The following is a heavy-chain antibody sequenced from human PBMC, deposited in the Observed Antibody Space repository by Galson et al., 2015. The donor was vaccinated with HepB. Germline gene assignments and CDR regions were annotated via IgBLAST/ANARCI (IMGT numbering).Heavy chain of an antibody. V-gene: IGHV3-66*02. CDR1: GFTVSSNY. CDR2: IYSGGST. J-gene: IGHJ4*02. D-gene: IGHD6-13*01. CDR3: ARSGYSTHSSSLEY. Sequence: SLRLSCAASGFTVSSNYMSWVRQAPGKGLEWVSVIYSGGSTYYADSVKGRFTISRDNSKNTLYLQMNSLRAEDTAVYYCARSGYSTHSSSLEYWGQGTLVTVSS.